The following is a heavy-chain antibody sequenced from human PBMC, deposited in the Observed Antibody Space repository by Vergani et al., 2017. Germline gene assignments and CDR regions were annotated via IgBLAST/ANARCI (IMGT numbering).Heavy chain of an antibody. CDR3: ARLSYDTTPYLQGGYDC. J-gene: IGHJ4*02. Sequence: EVQLLQSGGGVIQPGGSVRLSCAASGFTFSACPMTWVRQAPGKGLEWVSAISARYPSTYYADSVKGRFTISRDNSKNMLYLQMNSLRAEDTAVYYCARLSYDTTPYLQGGYDCWGRGTLVSVSS. V-gene: IGHV3-23*01. CDR2: ISARYPST. D-gene: IGHD3-22*01. CDR1: GFTFSACP.